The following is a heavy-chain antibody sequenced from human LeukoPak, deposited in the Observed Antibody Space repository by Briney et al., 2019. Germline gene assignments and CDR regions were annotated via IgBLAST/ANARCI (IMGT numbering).Heavy chain of an antibody. CDR1: GFTVSSNY. CDR2: VYSGGTT. CDR3: ARVQGNYYGSGTYVDY. D-gene: IGHD3-10*01. Sequence: GGSLRLSCAASGFTVSSNYISWVRQAPGKGLEWVSVVYSGGTTYYADSVKGRFTISRDNSKNTLYLQMNSLRAEDTAVYYCARVQGNYYGSGTYVDYWGQGTLVAVSS. J-gene: IGHJ4*02. V-gene: IGHV3-53*01.